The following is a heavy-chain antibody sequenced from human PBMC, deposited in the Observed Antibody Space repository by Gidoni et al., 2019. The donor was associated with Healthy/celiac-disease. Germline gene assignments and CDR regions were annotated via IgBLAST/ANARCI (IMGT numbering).Heavy chain of an antibody. CDR3: AKGALIWLRTRRYFQH. CDR1: GFTFSSYA. Sequence: EVQLLESGGGLVQPGGSLRLSCAASGFTFSSYAMSWVRQAPGKGLEWVSAISGSGGSTYYADSVKGRFTISRDNSKNTLYLQMNSLRAEDTAVYYCAKGALIWLRTRRYFQHWGQGTLVTVSS. J-gene: IGHJ1*01. CDR2: ISGSGGST. D-gene: IGHD5-12*01. V-gene: IGHV3-23*01.